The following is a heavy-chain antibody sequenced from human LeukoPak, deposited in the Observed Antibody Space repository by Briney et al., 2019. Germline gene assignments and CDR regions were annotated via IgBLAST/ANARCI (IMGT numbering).Heavy chain of an antibody. D-gene: IGHD2-15*01. CDR3: ARQGGYCSASSCPGGFHYMDV. J-gene: IGHJ6*03. Sequence: ASVKVSCKASGYTYTGYYMHWVRQAPGQGLEWMGWINPNSGGTNYAQKFQGRVTMTRDTSISTAYMELSRLRSDDTAVYFCARQGGYCSASSCPGGFHYMDVWGKGTTVAVSS. CDR1: GYTYTGYY. V-gene: IGHV1-2*02. CDR2: INPNSGGT.